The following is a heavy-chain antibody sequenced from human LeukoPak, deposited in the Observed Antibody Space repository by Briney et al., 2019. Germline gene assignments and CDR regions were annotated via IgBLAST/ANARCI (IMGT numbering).Heavy chain of an antibody. CDR2: ISGSGGST. D-gene: IGHD6-19*01. Sequence: GGTLRLSCAASGFTFSSYGMSWVRQAPGKGLEWVSAISGSGGSTYYADSVKGRFTISRDNSKNTLYLQMNSLRAEDTAVYYCAKGKQWLGPFDYWGQGTLVTVSS. J-gene: IGHJ4*02. CDR3: AKGKQWLGPFDY. CDR1: GFTFSSYG. V-gene: IGHV3-23*01.